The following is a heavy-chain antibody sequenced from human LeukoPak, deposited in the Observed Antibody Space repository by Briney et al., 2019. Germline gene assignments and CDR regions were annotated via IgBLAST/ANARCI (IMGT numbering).Heavy chain of an antibody. CDR3: TRAASGWTPSDWFGP. CDR2: IRSKAYGGTT. D-gene: IGHD6-19*01. Sequence: PGRSLRLSCTASEFIFDDFGLSWFRQAPGKGLEWVAFIRSKAYGGTTEYAASVKGRFTISRDESKSIAYLQMNSLKTEDTAVYYCTRAASGWTPSDWFGPWGQGTLVTVSS. J-gene: IGHJ5*02. V-gene: IGHV3-49*03. CDR1: EFIFDDFG.